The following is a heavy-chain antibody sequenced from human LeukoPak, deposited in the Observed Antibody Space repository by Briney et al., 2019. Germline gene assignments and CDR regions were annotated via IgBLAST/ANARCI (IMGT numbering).Heavy chain of an antibody. Sequence: SETLSLTCTVSGGSISSSNYYWGWIRQPPGKGLEWIGEVHLDGRTNYNPSLESRLTMSVDVSENQVSLKLTSVTAADTAVYYCAREGGFYRPLDYSGQGTLVTVSS. V-gene: IGHV4-39*07. J-gene: IGHJ4*02. CDR1: GGSISSSNYY. CDR2: VHLDGRT. D-gene: IGHD3-3*01. CDR3: AREGGFYRPLDY.